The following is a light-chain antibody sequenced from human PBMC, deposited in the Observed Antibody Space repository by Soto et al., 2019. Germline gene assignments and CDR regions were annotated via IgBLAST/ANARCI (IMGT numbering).Light chain of an antibody. J-gene: IGLJ1*01. CDR1: SRDIGGYNY. CDR2: EVG. V-gene: IGLV2-14*01. Sequence: QSALTQPASVSGSPGQSITISCTGTSRDIGGYNYVSWYQQHPGKAPKLMIYEVGNRPSGVSNRFSASKSGNTASLTISGLQAEDEADYYCSSFTSSSTLYVFGTGTKVTVL. CDR3: SSFTSSSTLYV.